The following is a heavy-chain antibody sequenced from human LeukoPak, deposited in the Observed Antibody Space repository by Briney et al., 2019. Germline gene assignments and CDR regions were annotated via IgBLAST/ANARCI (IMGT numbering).Heavy chain of an antibody. Sequence: GGSLRLSCAASGFTLSSYDMSWVRQAPGKGLECVSYISSTGTIIYYADSVKGRFTISRDNAKNSLYLQMNSLRAEDTAVYYCARDPSPEGFDYWGQGTLVTVSS. CDR1: GFTLSSYD. CDR2: ISSTGTII. D-gene: IGHD1-14*01. CDR3: ARDPSPEGFDY. J-gene: IGHJ4*02. V-gene: IGHV3-48*03.